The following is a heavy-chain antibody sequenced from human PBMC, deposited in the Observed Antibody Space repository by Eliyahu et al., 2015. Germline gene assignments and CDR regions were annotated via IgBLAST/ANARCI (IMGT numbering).Heavy chain of an antibody. CDR3: QIVATIKTSFDY. CDR1: GFTFSSYS. Sequence: EVQLVESGGGLVKPGGSLRLSCAASGFTFSSYSMNWVRQAPGKGLEWVSSISSSSSYIYYADSVKGRFTISRDNAKNSLYLQMNSLRAEDTAVYYCQIVATIKTSFDYWGQGTLVTVSS. V-gene: IGHV3-21*01. CDR2: ISSSSSYI. D-gene: IGHD5-12*01. J-gene: IGHJ4*02.